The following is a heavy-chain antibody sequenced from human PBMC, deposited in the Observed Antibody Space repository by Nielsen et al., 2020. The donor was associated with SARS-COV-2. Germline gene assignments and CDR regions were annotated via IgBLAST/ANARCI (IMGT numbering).Heavy chain of an antibody. CDR1: GGSISSSSYY. Sequence: SETLSLTCTVSGGSISSSSYYWGWIRQPPGKGLEWIGSIYYSGSTYYNPSLKSRVTISVDTSKNQFSLKLSSVTAADTAVYYCARENGSYDLYYYYYGMDVWGQGTTVTVSS. D-gene: IGHD1-26*01. CDR3: ARENGSYDLYYYYYGMDV. CDR2: IYYSGST. J-gene: IGHJ6*02. V-gene: IGHV4-39*02.